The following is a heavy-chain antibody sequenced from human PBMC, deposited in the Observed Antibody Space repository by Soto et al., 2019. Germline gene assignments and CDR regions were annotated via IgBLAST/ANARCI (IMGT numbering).Heavy chain of an antibody. Sequence: SETLSLTCAVYGGSFRGYYWSWIRQPPGKGREWIGEINHSGSTNYNPSLKSRVTISVDTSKNQFSLKLSSVTAADTAVYYCARGSYCSGGSCYSRGRYYMDVWGKGTTVTVSS. J-gene: IGHJ6*03. CDR3: ARGSYCSGGSCYSRGRYYMDV. CDR2: INHSGST. V-gene: IGHV4-34*01. CDR1: GGSFRGYY. D-gene: IGHD2-15*01.